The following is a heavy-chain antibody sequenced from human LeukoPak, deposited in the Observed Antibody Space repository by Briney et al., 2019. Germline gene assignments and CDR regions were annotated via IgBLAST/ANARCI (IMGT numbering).Heavy chain of an antibody. J-gene: IGHJ5*02. CDR2: ISYDGGKK. Sequence: GGSLRLSCVGSGFTFRGHAMHWVRQAPGKGLEWVALISYDGGKKYHADSVKGRFTISRDNSKNTLYLQMNSLRAEDTAVYYCARWRRAFGELPRFDPWGQGTLVTVSS. CDR3: ARWRRAFGELPRFDP. CDR1: GFTFRGHA. V-gene: IGHV3-30*04. D-gene: IGHD3-10*01.